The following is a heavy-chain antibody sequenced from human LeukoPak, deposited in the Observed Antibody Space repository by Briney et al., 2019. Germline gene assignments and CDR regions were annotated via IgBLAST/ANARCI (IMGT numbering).Heavy chain of an antibody. D-gene: IGHD3-10*01. J-gene: IGHJ4*02. CDR3: ARRLHDSGSYSADY. Sequence: TGGPLTLSCALSGFTFSRFDMHGARQRPDKGLEGVAFIKFDGSQKYYADSVRGRFTVSRYNSRNMLYLQLDSLRDDDTAVYFCARRLHDSGSYSADYWGQGTLVTVSS. CDR2: IKFDGSQK. V-gene: IGHV3-30*02. CDR1: GFTFSRFD.